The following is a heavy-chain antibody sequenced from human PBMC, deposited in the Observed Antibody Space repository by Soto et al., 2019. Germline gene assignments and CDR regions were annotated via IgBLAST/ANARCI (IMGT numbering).Heavy chain of an antibody. CDR2: INPNSGGT. D-gene: IGHD3-22*01. CDR3: AREGGPIGYYYYGMDV. Sequence: ASVKVSCKASGYTFTGYYMHWVRQAPGQGLEWMGWINPNSGGTNYAQKFQGWVTMTRDTSISTAYMELSRLRSDDTAVYCCAREGGPIGYYYYGMDVWGQGTTVTVSS. CDR1: GYTFTGYY. V-gene: IGHV1-2*04. J-gene: IGHJ6*02.